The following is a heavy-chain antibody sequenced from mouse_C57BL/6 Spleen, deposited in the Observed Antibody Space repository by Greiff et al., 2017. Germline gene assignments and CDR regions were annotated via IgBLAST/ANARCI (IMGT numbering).Heavy chain of an antibody. V-gene: IGHV1-72*01. CDR1: GYTFTSYW. D-gene: IGHD2-5*01. CDR3: AREDYSKPMDD. Sequence: QVQLQQPGAELVKPGASVKMSCTASGYTFTSYWMHWVQQRPGRGLEWIGRIDPNSGGTKYTEKFKSKATLTVDKPSSTAYMQLSSLTSEDTAVYYCAREDYSKPMDDWGQGTSGTVSS. CDR2: IDPNSGGT. J-gene: IGHJ4*01.